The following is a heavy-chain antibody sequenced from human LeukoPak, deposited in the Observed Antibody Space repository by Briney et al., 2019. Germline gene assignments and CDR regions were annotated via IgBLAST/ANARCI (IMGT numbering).Heavy chain of an antibody. J-gene: IGHJ5*02. CDR3: ARGDLIQLWSPSFDP. D-gene: IGHD5-18*01. CDR1: GFSSSNYA. Sequence: GGSLRLSCAASGFSSSNYAIHWVRQAPGKGLEWVALISYDGSSKYYADSVKGRFTISRDNSKNTLYLQMNSLRAEDTAVYYCARGDLIQLWSPSFDPWGQGTLVTVSS. V-gene: IGHV3-30-3*01. CDR2: ISYDGSSK.